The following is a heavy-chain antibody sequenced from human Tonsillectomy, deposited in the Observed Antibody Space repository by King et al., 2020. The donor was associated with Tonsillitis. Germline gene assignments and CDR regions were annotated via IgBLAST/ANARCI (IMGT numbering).Heavy chain of an antibody. CDR3: ARHPTFRGAFDI. J-gene: IGHJ3*02. CDR2: IYYSGST. Sequence: QLQESGPGLVKPSETLSLTCTVSGGSISSYYWSWIRQPPGKGLEWIGYIYYSGSTNYNPSLKSRVTISVDTSTNQFSLKLSSVTAADTAVYYCARHPTFRGAFDIWGQGTMVTVSS. D-gene: IGHD3-16*01. CDR1: GGSISSYY. V-gene: IGHV4-59*08.